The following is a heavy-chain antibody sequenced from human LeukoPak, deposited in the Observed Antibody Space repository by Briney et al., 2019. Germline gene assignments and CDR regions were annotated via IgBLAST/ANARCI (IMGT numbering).Heavy chain of an antibody. CDR3: ARPRIWFGKGNPSPFGY. CDR1: GFTFDSYA. D-gene: IGHD3-10*01. CDR2: ITSGGGNT. Sequence: VQPGGSLRLSCAASGFTFDSYAMSWVRRAPGKGLEWVSMITSGGGNTYYADSVKGRFTISRDNAKNSLYLQMNSLRAEDTAVYYCARPRIWFGKGNPSPFGYWGQGTLVTVSS. V-gene: IGHV3-23*01. J-gene: IGHJ4*02.